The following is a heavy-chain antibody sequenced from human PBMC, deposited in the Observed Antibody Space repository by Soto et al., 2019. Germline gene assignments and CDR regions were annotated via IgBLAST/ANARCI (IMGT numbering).Heavy chain of an antibody. D-gene: IGHD6-13*01. V-gene: IGHV4-59*01. J-gene: IGHJ4*02. CDR3: ARSSSWYLHYFDY. Sequence: QVQLQESGPGLVKPSETLSLTCTVSGGSISSYYWSWIRQPPGKGLEWIGYIYYSGSTNYNPSLNHRVPISVDTSNNQFSLKRSSVTAADTAVYYCARSSSWYLHYFDYWGQGTLVTVSS. CDR1: GGSISSYY. CDR2: IYYSGST.